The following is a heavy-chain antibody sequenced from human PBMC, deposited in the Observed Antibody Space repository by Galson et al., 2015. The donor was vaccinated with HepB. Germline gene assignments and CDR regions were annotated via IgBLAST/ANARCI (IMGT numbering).Heavy chain of an antibody. CDR2: ISYDGSNK. CDR3: AKDIVWVAGTSGWYYYYGMDV. V-gene: IGHV3-30*18. CDR1: GFTFSSYG. J-gene: IGHJ6*02. D-gene: IGHD3-16*02. Sequence: SLRLSCAASGFTFSSYGMHWVRQAPGKGLEWVAVISYDGSNKYYADSVKGRFTISRDNSKNTLYLQMNSLRAEDTAVYYCAKDIVWVAGTSGWYYYYGMDVWGQGTTVTVSS.